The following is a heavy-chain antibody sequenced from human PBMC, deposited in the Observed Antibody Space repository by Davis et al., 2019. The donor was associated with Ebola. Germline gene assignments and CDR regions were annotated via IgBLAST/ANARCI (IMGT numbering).Heavy chain of an antibody. CDR2: INPSGGST. CDR1: GYTFTSYY. V-gene: IGHV1-46*01. D-gene: IGHD3-16*01. Sequence: ASVKVSCKASGYTFTSYYMHWVRQAPGQGLEWMGIINPSGGSTSYAQKFQGRVTMTRDTSTSTVYMELSSLRSEDTAVYYCTRDLVSPIYDYIARYYGMDVWGQGTTVTVSS. CDR3: TRDLVSPIYDYIARYYGMDV. J-gene: IGHJ6*02.